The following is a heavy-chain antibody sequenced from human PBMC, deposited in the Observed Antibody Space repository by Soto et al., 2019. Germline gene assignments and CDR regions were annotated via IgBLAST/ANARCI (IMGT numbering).Heavy chain of an antibody. D-gene: IGHD6-19*01. CDR2: ISAYNGNT. Sequence: ASVKVSCKASGYTFTSYGISWVRQAPGQGLEWMGWISAYNGNTNYAQKLQGRVTMTTDTSTSTAYMELRSLRSDDTAVYYCARVINSSGWSVGWFDPWGQGTLVTVS. V-gene: IGHV1-18*01. J-gene: IGHJ5*02. CDR1: GYTFTSYG. CDR3: ARVINSSGWSVGWFDP.